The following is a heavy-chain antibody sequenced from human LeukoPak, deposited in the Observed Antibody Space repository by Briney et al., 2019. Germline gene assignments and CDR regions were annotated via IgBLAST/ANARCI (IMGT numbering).Heavy chain of an antibody. CDR1: GDSVSINSVT. Sequence: SQTLSLTCAISGDSVSINSVTWNWIRQSPSRGLEWLGRTYYRSTWCNDYAVSVRGRITVNPDTSKNQFSLHLNSVTPEDTAVYYCARRLTQYDCFDPWGQGILVTVS. CDR3: ARRLTQYDCFDP. D-gene: IGHD2-2*01. V-gene: IGHV6-1*01. CDR2: TYYRSTWCN. J-gene: IGHJ5*02.